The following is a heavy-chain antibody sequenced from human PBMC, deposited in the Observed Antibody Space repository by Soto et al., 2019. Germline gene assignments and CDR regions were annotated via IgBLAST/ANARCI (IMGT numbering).Heavy chain of an antibody. CDR2: IKQDGSQK. J-gene: IGHJ4*02. Sequence: PGGSLRLSCASSGCPLSSYWINGVRLAPGKGLEWVANIKQDGSQKNYVDSVKGRFTISRDNAKNSLYLQMSSLRAEDTAVYYCMTSVTTHDYWGQGTLVTVS. CDR1: GCPLSSYW. V-gene: IGHV3-7*01. CDR3: MTSVTTHDY. D-gene: IGHD4-17*01.